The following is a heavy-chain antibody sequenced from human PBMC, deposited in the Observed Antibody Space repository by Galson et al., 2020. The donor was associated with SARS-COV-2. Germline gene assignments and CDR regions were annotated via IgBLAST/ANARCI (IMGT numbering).Heavy chain of an antibody. CDR3: ARAQLRYFDWLLLGNNYYYYYGMDV. J-gene: IGHJ6*02. V-gene: IGHV3-7*03. CDR2: IKQDGSEK. CDR1: GFTFSSYW. D-gene: IGHD3-9*01. Sequence: GESLKISCAASGFTFSSYWMSWVRQAPGKGLEWVANIKQDGSEKYYVDSVKGRFTISRDNAKNSLYLQMNSLRAEDTAVYYCARAQLRYFDWLLLGNNYYYYYGMDVWGQGTTVTVSS.